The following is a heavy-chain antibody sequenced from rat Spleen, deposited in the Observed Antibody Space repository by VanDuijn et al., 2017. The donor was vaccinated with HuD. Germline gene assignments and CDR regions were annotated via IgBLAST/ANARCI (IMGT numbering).Heavy chain of an antibody. J-gene: IGHJ3*01. D-gene: IGHD1-4*01. CDR1: GFSLTDYS. Sequence: QVQLKESGPGLVQPSQTLSLTCTVSGFSLTDYSVHWVRQPPGKGLEWMGVIWNTGGTRYNSALKSRLSISKDTSKSQVFLKMNSLITEDKATYYCARDENGYIYVWFAYWGQGTLVTVSS. CDR2: IWNTGGT. CDR3: ARDENGYIYVWFAY. V-gene: IGHV2-41*01.